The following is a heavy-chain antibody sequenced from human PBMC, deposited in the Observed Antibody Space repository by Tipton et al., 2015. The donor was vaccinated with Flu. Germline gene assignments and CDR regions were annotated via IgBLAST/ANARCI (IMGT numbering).Heavy chain of an antibody. CDR1: GFTFSTYW. V-gene: IGHV3-7*01. J-gene: IGHJ4*02. Sequence: SLRLSCAASGFTFSTYWMGWVRQAPGKGLEWVANINQGGSEKYYVDSVKGRFTISRDNAKNSLYLHMNSLRAEDTAVYHCAVKPPRATMFLDYWGQGTLVTVSS. CDR3: AVKPPRATMFLDY. CDR2: INQGGSEK. D-gene: IGHD5-24*01.